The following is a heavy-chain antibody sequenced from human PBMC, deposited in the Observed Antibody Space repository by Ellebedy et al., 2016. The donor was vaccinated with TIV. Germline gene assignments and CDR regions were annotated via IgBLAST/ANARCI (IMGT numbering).Heavy chain of an antibody. CDR2: ISSSSSYI. D-gene: IGHD6-13*01. CDR3: ARVQQLVLGYYYYGMDV. CDR1: GFTFSSSS. V-gene: IGHV3-21*01. J-gene: IGHJ6*02. Sequence: GGSLRLXCAASGFTFSSSSMNWVRQAPGKGLEWVSSISSSSSYIYYADSVKGRFTISRDNAKNSLYLQMNSLRAEDTAVYYCARVQQLVLGYYYYGMDVWGQGTTVTVSS.